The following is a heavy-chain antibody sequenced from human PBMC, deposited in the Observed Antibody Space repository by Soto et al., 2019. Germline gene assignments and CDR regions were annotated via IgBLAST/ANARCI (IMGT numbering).Heavy chain of an antibody. J-gene: IGHJ6*03. CDR2: ISSSGSTI. V-gene: IGHV3-11*01. Sequence: PGGSLRLSCAASGFTFSDYYMSWIRQAPGKGLEWVSYISSSGSTIYYADSVKGRFTISRDNAKNSLYLQMNSLRAEDTALYYCAGEFSSGWYPYYYYYMDVWGKGTTVTVSS. CDR3: AGEFSSGWYPYYYYYMDV. CDR1: GFTFSDYY. D-gene: IGHD6-19*01.